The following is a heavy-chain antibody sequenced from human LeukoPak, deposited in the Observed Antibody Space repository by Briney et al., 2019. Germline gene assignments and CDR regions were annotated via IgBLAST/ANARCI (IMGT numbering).Heavy chain of an antibody. CDR3: AREIGAAWVDY. V-gene: IGHV4-61*01. D-gene: IGHD6-13*01. Sequence: SETLSPTCTVSGGSVTSGSYYWSWIRQPPGKGLEWIGNIFYSGSTNSNPSLKSRVTISVDTSENQFSLKLSSVTAADTAVYYCAREIGAAWVDYWGQGPMANVSS. J-gene: IGHJ4*02. CDR2: IFYSGST. CDR1: GGSVTSGSYY.